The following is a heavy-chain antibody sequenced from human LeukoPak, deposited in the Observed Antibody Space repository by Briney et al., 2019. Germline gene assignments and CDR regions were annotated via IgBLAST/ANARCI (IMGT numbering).Heavy chain of an antibody. J-gene: IGHJ4*02. Sequence: GESLKISCKGSGYDFSTYWIAWVRQMPGKGLEWMGIIYPGDPDTRYSPSFQGQVTISADKSISTAFLQWSSLEASDTAMYYCAVYTSSWYSADYWGQGTLVTVSS. CDR3: AVYTSSWYSADY. CDR1: GYDFSTYW. V-gene: IGHV5-51*01. CDR2: IYPGDPDT. D-gene: IGHD6-13*01.